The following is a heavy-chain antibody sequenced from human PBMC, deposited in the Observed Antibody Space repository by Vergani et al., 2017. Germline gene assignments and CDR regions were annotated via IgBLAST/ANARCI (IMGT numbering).Heavy chain of an antibody. J-gene: IGHJ4*02. CDR1: GGSISSSSYY. V-gene: IGHV4-39*01. D-gene: IGHD2-8*01. Sequence: QLQLQESGPGLVKPSETLSLTCTVSGGSISSSSYYWGWIRQPPWKGLEWIGSIYYSGSTYYNPSLKSRVTISVDTSKNQFSLKLSAVTAADTAVYYCARIPHMLDTHPLDYWGQGTLVTVSS. CDR3: ARIPHMLDTHPLDY. CDR2: IYYSGST.